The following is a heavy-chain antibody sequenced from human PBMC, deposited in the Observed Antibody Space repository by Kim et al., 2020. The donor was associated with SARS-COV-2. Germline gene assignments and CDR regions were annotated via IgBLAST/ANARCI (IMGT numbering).Heavy chain of an antibody. V-gene: IGHV1-18*01. CDR1: GYTFTSYG. CDR3: ARDICSGGSCTEYWFDP. Sequence: ASVKVSCKASGYTFTSYGISWVRQAPGQGLEWGGGGGAGGGMTNYAQKLQGRVTMTTDTSTSTAYMELRSLRSDDTAVYYCARDICSGGSCTEYWFDPWGQGTLVTVSS. J-gene: IGHJ5*02. CDR2: GGAGGGMT. D-gene: IGHD2-15*01.